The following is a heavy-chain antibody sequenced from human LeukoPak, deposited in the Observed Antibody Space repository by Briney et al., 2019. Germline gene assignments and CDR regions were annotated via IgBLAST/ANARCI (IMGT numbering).Heavy chain of an antibody. CDR3: ARGDPHADL. J-gene: IGHJ5*02. CDR1: GFTFSNYA. V-gene: IGHV3-48*04. Sequence: PGGSLRLSCAASGFTFSNYAMNWVRQAPGKGLEWIADITISGHAKNYADSVKGRFTISRDNARTSLYLQMNSLRVEDTGVYYCARGDPHADLWGQGTLVTVSS. CDR2: ITISGHAK.